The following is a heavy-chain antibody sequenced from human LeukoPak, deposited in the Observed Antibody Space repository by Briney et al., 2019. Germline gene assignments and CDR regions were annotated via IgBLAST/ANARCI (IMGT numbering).Heavy chain of an antibody. D-gene: IGHD3-3*02. Sequence: PGGSLRLSCADSGFTFSNYAMSWVRQAPGKGLEWVSAISGSGGSTYYADSVKGRFTISRDNSKNTLYLQMNSLRAEDTAVYYCAKDMNKSFLEWLHDAFDIWGQGTMVTVSS. J-gene: IGHJ3*02. V-gene: IGHV3-23*01. CDR1: GFTFSNYA. CDR2: ISGSGGST. CDR3: AKDMNKSFLEWLHDAFDI.